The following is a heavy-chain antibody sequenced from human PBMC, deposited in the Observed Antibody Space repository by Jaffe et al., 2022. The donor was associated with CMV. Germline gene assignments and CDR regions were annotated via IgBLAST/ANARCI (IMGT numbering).Heavy chain of an antibody. CDR2: IYYSGST. Sequence: QVQLQESGPGLVKPSETLSLTCTVSGGSVSSGSYYWSWIRQPPGKGLEWIGYIYYSGSTNYNPSLKSRVTISVDTSKNQFSLKLSSVTAADTAVYYCAQVPRYNWNYIVHWGQGTLVTVSS. D-gene: IGHD1-7*01. CDR3: AQVPRYNWNYIVH. J-gene: IGHJ4*02. V-gene: IGHV4-61*01. CDR1: GGSVSSGSYY.